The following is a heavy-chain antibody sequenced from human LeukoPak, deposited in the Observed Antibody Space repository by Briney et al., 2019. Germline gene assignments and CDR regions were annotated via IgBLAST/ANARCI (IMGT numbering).Heavy chain of an antibody. Sequence: GRSVKVSCKASGYTFTGYYMHWVRQAPGQGLEWMGWINPNSGGTNYAQKFQGRVTMTRDTSISTAYMELSRLRSDDTAVYYCARDPSRDTAMALLDYWGQGTLVTVSS. D-gene: IGHD5-18*01. V-gene: IGHV1-2*02. CDR3: ARDPSRDTAMALLDY. CDR2: INPNSGGT. CDR1: GYTFTGYY. J-gene: IGHJ4*02.